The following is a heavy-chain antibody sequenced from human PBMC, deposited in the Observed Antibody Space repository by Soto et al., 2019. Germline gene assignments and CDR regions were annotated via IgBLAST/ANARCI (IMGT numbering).Heavy chain of an antibody. CDR1: EFTFNTYW. CDR3: VRGLYTGSPHFFY. CDR2: IAGDGTEK. D-gene: IGHD1-26*01. V-gene: IGHV3-7*05. Sequence: GGSLRLSCEASEFTFNTYWMTWIRQAPGKGLEWVANIAGDGTEKNYVDSVKGRFTVSRDNAKRSLYLQMNSLRVEDTAVYYCVRGLYTGSPHFFYWGQGTLVTVSS. J-gene: IGHJ4*02.